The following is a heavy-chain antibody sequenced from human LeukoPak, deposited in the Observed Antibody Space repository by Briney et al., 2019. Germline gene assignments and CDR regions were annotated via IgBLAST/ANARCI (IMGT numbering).Heavy chain of an antibody. J-gene: IGHJ6*02. D-gene: IGHD4-23*01. CDR2: ISSSSSTI. CDR1: GFTFSSYS. Sequence: GGSLRLSCAASGFTFSSYSMNWVRQAPGKGLEWVSYISSSSSTIYYADSVKGRFTISRDNAKNSLYLQMNSLRAEDTAVYYCARDVGGTRDYYGMDVWGQGTTVTVSS. CDR3: ARDVGGTRDYYGMDV. V-gene: IGHV3-48*01.